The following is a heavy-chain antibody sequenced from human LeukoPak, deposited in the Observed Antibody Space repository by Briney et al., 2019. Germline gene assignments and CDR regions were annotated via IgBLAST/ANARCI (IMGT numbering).Heavy chain of an antibody. CDR1: GFTFSNAW. CDR2: ISGSGGST. D-gene: IGHD4-17*01. Sequence: GGSLRLSCAASGFTFSNAWMNWVRQAPGKGLEWVSAISGSGGSTYYADSVKGRFTISRDNSKNTLYLQMNSLRAEDTAVYYCARSYGDYPYYYYGMDVWGQGTTVTVSS. CDR3: ARSYGDYPYYYYGMDV. J-gene: IGHJ6*02. V-gene: IGHV3-23*01.